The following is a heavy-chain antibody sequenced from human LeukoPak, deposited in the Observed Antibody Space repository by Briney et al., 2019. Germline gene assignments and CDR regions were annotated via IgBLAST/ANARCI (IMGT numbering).Heavy chain of an antibody. CDR1: GYTFSSYD. J-gene: IGHJ4*02. CDR2: MNPNSGNT. Sequence: ASVKVSCKASGYTFSSYDINWVRQATGQGLEWMGWMNPNSGNTDYAQRFQGRVTMTRNTSISTAYMELSSLRSEDTAVYYCARGDFGDYFLDYWGQGTLVTVSS. D-gene: IGHD4-17*01. V-gene: IGHV1-8*01. CDR3: ARGDFGDYFLDY.